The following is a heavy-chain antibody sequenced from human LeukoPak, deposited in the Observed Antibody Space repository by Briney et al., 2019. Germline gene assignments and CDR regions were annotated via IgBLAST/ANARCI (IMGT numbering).Heavy chain of an antibody. D-gene: IGHD5-18*01. CDR3: ATLPGGDTAMVDY. CDR2: INPNSGGT. V-gene: IGHV1-2*02. CDR1: GYTFTGYY. J-gene: IGHJ4*02. Sequence: ASVKVSCKASGYTFTGYYMHWVRQAPGQGLEWMGWINPNSGGTNYAQKFQGRVTMTGDTSISTAYMELSRLRSDDTAVYYCATLPGGDTAMVDYWGQGTLVTVSS.